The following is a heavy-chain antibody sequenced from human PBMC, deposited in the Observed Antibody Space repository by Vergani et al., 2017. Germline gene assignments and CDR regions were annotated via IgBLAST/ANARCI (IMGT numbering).Heavy chain of an antibody. V-gene: IGHV3-21*01. CDR3: ARDDVGYCTNGVCYDY. Sequence: EVQLVESGGGLVKPGGSLRLSCAASGFTFSSYSMNWVRQAPGKGLEWVSSISSSSSYIDYADSVKGRFTISRDNAKNSLYLQMNSLRAEDTAVYYCARDDVGYCTNGVCYDYWGQGTLVTVSS. CDR2: ISSSSSYI. J-gene: IGHJ4*02. CDR1: GFTFSSYS. D-gene: IGHD2-8*01.